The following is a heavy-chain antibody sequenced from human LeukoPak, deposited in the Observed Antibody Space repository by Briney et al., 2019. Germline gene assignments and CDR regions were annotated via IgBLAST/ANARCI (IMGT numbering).Heavy chain of an antibody. J-gene: IGHJ6*03. D-gene: IGHD3-10*01. Sequence: PSETLSLTCAVSGGSINSGNWWSWVRQPPGKGLEWIGEINHSGSTNYNPSLKSRVTISVDTSKNQFSLKLSSVTAADTAVYYCAREYYYGSGSYYSVGLATKYYYYYMDVWGKGTTVTVSS. V-gene: IGHV4-4*02. CDR2: INHSGST. CDR3: AREYYYGSGSYYSVGLATKYYYYYMDV. CDR1: GGSINSGNW.